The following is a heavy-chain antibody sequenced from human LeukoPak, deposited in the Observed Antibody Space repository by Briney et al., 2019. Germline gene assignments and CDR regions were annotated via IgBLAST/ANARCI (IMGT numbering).Heavy chain of an antibody. CDR3: ARSTIFGVVIIAHFDY. Sequence: APVKVSCKASGYTFTGYYMHWVRQAPGQGLEWMGWINPNSGGTNYAQKFQGRVTMTRDTSISTAYMELSRLRSDDTAVYYCARSTIFGVVIIAHFDYWGQGTLVTVSS. J-gene: IGHJ4*02. V-gene: IGHV1-2*02. CDR2: INPNSGGT. D-gene: IGHD3-3*01. CDR1: GYTFTGYY.